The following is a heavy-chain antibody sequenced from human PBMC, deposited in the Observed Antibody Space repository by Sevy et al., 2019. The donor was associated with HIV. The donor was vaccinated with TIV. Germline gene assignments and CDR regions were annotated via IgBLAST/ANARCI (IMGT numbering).Heavy chain of an antibody. Sequence: GGSLRLSCAASRFXLRSYAMSWVRQAPGKGLEWVSAISGSGVSTYYADSVKGRFTISRDNSKNTLYLQMNSLRAEDTAVYYCAKDVRYDSSGYFDYWGQGILVTVSS. CDR2: ISGSGVST. D-gene: IGHD3-22*01. CDR1: RFXLRSYA. CDR3: AKDVRYDSSGYFDY. J-gene: IGHJ4*02. V-gene: IGHV3-23*01.